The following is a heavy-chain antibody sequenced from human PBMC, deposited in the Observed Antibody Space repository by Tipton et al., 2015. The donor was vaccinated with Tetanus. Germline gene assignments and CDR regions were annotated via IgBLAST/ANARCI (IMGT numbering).Heavy chain of an antibody. J-gene: IGHJ4*02. Sequence: QLVQSGAEVKKPGASVKVSCKASGYTFTGYYMHWVRQAPGQGLEWMGWINPNSGGTNYAQKFQGRVTMTRDTSISTAYMELSRLRSDDTAVYSCARDSNYDCVWGSYRPPHFDYWGQGTLVTVSS. V-gene: IGHV1-2*02. CDR2: INPNSGGT. CDR1: GYTFTGYY. D-gene: IGHD3-16*02. CDR3: ARDSNYDCVWGSYRPPHFDY.